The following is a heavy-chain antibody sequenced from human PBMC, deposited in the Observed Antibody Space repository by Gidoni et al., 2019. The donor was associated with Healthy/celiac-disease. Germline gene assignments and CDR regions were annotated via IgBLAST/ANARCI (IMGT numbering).Heavy chain of an antibody. D-gene: IGHD2-2*01. CDR2: ISSSSSTI. Sequence: EVQLVESGGGLVQPGGSLRLSCAASGFTFSSYTMNWFRQAPGKGLEWVSYISSSSSTIYYADSVKGRFTISRDNAKNSLYLQMNSLRDEDTAVYYCARDSGLGYCSSTSCYRSYYGMDVWGQGTTVTVSS. CDR1: GFTFSSYT. CDR3: ARDSGLGYCSSTSCYRSYYGMDV. J-gene: IGHJ6*02. V-gene: IGHV3-48*02.